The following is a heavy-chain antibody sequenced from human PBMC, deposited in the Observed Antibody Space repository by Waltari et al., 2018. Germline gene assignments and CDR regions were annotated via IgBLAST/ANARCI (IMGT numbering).Heavy chain of an antibody. CDR3: ARRYYDFSNGYYNFFDY. D-gene: IGHD3-3*01. J-gene: IGHJ4*02. CDR2: LYPGDSDT. V-gene: IGHV5-51*01. Sequence: EVQLVQSGAEVKKPGESLKISCQGSGYRYSSYWIAWGRQMPGKGLEWMGFLYPGDSDTRYSPSFQGQVAISADKSIRTAYLQWSSLKASDTAMYYCARRYYDFSNGYYNFFDYWGQGTLVTVSS. CDR1: GYRYSSYW.